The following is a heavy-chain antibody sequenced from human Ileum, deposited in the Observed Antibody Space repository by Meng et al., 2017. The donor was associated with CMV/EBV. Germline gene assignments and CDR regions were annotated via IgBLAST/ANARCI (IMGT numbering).Heavy chain of an antibody. V-gene: IGHV3-21*06. CDR2: ISNSVNYI. D-gene: IGHD3-10*01. CDR1: GFSFSSSS. Sequence: LSCAASGFSFSSSSMNWVRQAPGKGLEWVSSISNSVNYIYYADSVKGRFTISRDNPKNSLYLQMNSLRAEDTAVYYCARVSGSSFAYWGQGTLVTVSS. CDR3: ARVSGSSFAY. J-gene: IGHJ4*02.